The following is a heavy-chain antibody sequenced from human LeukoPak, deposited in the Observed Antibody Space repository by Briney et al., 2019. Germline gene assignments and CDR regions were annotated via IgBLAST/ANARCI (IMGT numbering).Heavy chain of an antibody. V-gene: IGHV3-23*01. D-gene: IGHD3/OR15-3a*01. J-gene: IGHJ5*02. CDR1: GFTFSSYA. CDR3: AKDFGFPWTTWFDP. Sequence: GGSLRLSCAASGFTFSSYAMSWVRQAPGKGLEWVSAISGSGGSTYYADSVKGRFTISRDNSKNTLYLQMNSLRAEDTAVYYRAKDFGFPWTTWFDPWGQGTLVTVSS. CDR2: ISGSGGST.